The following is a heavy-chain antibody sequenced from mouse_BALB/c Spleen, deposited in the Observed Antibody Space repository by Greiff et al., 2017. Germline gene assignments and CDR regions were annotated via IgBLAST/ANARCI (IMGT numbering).Heavy chain of an antibody. D-gene: IGHD2-1*01. Sequence: EVQGVESGGGLVQPGGSRKLSCAASGFTFSSFGMHWVRQAPEKGLEWVAYISSGSSTIYYADTVKGRFTISRDNPKNTLFLQMTSLRSEDTAMYYCASSYGNWYFDVWGAGTTVTVSS. J-gene: IGHJ1*01. CDR3: ASSYGNWYFDV. CDR2: ISSGSSTI. V-gene: IGHV5-17*02. CDR1: GFTFSSFG.